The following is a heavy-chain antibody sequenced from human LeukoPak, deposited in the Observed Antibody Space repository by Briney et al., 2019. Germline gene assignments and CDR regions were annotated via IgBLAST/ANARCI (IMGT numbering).Heavy chain of an antibody. Sequence: ASVKVSCKASGGTLSNYAISWVRQAPGQGLEWMGGIIPIFGTANYAQKFQGRVTITADESTSTAYMELSSLRSEDTAVYYCARPAASPLYYSLDHWGQGTLVTVSS. CDR2: IIPIFGTA. D-gene: IGHD3-16*01. J-gene: IGHJ4*02. CDR1: GGTLSNYA. V-gene: IGHV1-69*13. CDR3: ARPAASPLYYSLDH.